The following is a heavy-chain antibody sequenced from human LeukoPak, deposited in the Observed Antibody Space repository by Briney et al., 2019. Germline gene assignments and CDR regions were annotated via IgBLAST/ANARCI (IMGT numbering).Heavy chain of an antibody. CDR1: GGSISSYY. J-gene: IGHJ4*02. CDR3: ARDTIRYSSGWYILRFFDY. D-gene: IGHD6-19*01. V-gene: IGHV4-59*01. Sequence: PSETLSLTCTVSGGSISSYYWSWIRQPPGKGLEWIGYIYYSGSTNYNPSLKSRVTISVDTSKNQFSLKLSSVTAADTAVYYCARDTIRYSSGWYILRFFDYWGQGTLVTVSS. CDR2: IYYSGST.